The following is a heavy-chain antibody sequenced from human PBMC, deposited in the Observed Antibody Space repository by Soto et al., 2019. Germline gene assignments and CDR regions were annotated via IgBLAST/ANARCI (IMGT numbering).Heavy chain of an antibody. CDR2: IFSSGTT. CDR1: GDSISSGNKY. CDR3: ACGPAPFDYYYAMDV. Sequence: SETLSLTCTVSGDSISSGNKYWSWIRQAPGTGLEWIGYIFSSGTTYYNPSLKSRLTMSLDTSQNQFSLRLASVTDADSAVYYCACGPAPFDYYYAMDVCGQGTTVTVSS. D-gene: IGHD3-16*01. V-gene: IGHV4-30-4*01. J-gene: IGHJ6*02.